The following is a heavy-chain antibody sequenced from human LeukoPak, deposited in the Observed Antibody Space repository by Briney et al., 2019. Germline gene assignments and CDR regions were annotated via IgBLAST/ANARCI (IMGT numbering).Heavy chain of an antibody. CDR3: ARDSTVVTAYGMDV. V-gene: IGHV4-59*01. CDR1: GGSFSGYY. Sequence: KPSETLSLTCAVYGGSFSGYYWSWIRQPPGKGLEWIGYIYYSGSTNYNPSLKSRVTISVDTSKNQFSLKLSSVTAADTAVYYCARDSTVVTAYGMDVWGQGTTVTVSS. CDR2: IYYSGST. D-gene: IGHD4-23*01. J-gene: IGHJ6*02.